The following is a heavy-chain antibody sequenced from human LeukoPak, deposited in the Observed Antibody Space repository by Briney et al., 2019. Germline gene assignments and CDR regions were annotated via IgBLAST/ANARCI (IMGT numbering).Heavy chain of an antibody. CDR3: ARGSPYYYYGMDV. CDR2: LYYSGIT. J-gene: IGHJ6*02. CDR1: NDSISNYY. V-gene: IGHV4-59*08. D-gene: IGHD1-26*01. Sequence: PSETLSLTCTVSNDSISNYYWSWIRQPPGKGLEWIGYLYYSGITNYNPSLKSRVTISGDTSKNQFSLKVRSVTAADTAVYYCARGSPYYYYGMDVWGQGTTVTVSS.